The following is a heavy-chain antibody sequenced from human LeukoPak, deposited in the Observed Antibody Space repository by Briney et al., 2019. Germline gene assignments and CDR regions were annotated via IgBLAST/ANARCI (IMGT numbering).Heavy chain of an antibody. CDR3: ARAPVTGHWYFDL. V-gene: IGHV4-59*01. Sequence: SETLSLTCSVSGGSITTYHWSWIRQPPGKGLEWIGYIYNSGSATYKPSLKSRLTISVDTSKNHFSLKLSSVPAADTAVYYCARAPVTGHWYFDLWGRGTLVTVSS. CDR1: GGSITTYH. D-gene: IGHD6-19*01. J-gene: IGHJ2*01. CDR2: IYNSGSA.